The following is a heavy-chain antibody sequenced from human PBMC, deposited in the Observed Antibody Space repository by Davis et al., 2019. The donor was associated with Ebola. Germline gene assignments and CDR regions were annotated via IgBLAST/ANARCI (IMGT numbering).Heavy chain of an antibody. CDR2: MNPNSGNT. CDR3: ARAYGAVYYYGMDV. D-gene: IGHD3-10*01. CDR1: GYTFTSYY. Sequence: ASVKVSCKASGYTFTSYYMHWVRQATGQGLEWMGWMNPNSGNTGYAQKFQGRVTMTRNTSISTAYMELSSLRSEDTAVYYCARAYGAVYYYGMDVWGQGTTVTVSS. V-gene: IGHV1-8*02. J-gene: IGHJ6*02.